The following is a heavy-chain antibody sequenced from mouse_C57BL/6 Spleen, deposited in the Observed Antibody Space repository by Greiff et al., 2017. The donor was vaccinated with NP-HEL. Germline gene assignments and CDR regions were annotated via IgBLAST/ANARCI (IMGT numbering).Heavy chain of an antibody. CDR1: GYSITSGYY. J-gene: IGHJ2*01. V-gene: IGHV3-6*01. CDR2: ISYDGSN. D-gene: IGHD1-1*01. Sequence: EVKLQESGPGLVKPSQSLSLTCSVTGYSITSGYYWNWIRQFPGNKLEWMGYISYDGSNNYNPSLKNRISITRDTSKNQFFLKLNSVTTEDTATYYCARAGLREDYWGQGTTLTVSS. CDR3: ARAGLREDY.